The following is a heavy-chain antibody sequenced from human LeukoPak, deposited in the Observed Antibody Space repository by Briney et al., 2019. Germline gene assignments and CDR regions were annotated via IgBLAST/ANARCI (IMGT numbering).Heavy chain of an antibody. CDR3: ARLEDYYYYMDV. D-gene: IGHD3-3*01. CDR1: GVSISSSNSY. CDR2: IYYSGST. Sequence: SETLSLTCTVSGVSISSSNSYWGWIRQPPGKGLEWIGSIYYSGSTYYNPSLKSRVAISVDTSKNQFSLKLSSVTAADTAVYYCARLEDYYYYMDVWGKGTTVTVSS. V-gene: IGHV4-39*07. J-gene: IGHJ6*03.